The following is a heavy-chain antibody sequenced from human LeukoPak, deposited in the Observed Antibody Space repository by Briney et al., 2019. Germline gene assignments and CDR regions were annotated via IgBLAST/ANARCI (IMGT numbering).Heavy chain of an antibody. CDR2: IYHSGST. CDR3: ASAAAAGRSGWFDP. D-gene: IGHD6-13*01. J-gene: IGHJ5*02. CDR1: GGSISSSNW. V-gene: IGHV4-4*02. Sequence: SETLSLTCAASGGSISSSNWWSWVRQPPGKGLEWIGEIYHSGSTNYNPSLKSRVTISVDKSKNQFSLKLSSVTAADTAVYYCASAAAAGRSGWFDPWGQGTLVTVSS.